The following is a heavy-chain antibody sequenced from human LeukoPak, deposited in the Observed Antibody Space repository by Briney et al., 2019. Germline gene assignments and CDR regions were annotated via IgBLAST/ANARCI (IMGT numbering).Heavy chain of an antibody. Sequence: GGSLRLSCAASGFTFSSYSMTWVRQAPGKGLEWVSSISTSSAYIYYADSVKGRFTISRDNAENSLYLHMNSLRAEDTALYYCARDFSIAAAGTNELWGQGTLVTVSS. CDR1: GFTFSSYS. D-gene: IGHD6-13*01. CDR2: ISTSSAYI. J-gene: IGHJ1*01. V-gene: IGHV3-21*01. CDR3: ARDFSIAAAGTNEL.